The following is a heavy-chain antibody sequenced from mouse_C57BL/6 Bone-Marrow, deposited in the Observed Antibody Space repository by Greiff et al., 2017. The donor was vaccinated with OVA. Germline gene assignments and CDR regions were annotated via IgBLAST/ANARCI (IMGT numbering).Heavy chain of an antibody. D-gene: IGHD1-1*01. J-gene: IGHJ3*01. V-gene: IGHV1-81*01. CDR2: IYPRSGNT. CDR3: AREEIWYYGSSYPFAY. CDR1: GYTFTSYG. Sequence: QVQLQQSGAELARPGASVQLSCKASGYTFTSYGISWVKQRTGQGLEWIGEIYPRSGNTYYNEKFKGKATLTADKSSSTAYMELRSLTSEDSAVYFCAREEIWYYGSSYPFAYWGQGTLVTVSA.